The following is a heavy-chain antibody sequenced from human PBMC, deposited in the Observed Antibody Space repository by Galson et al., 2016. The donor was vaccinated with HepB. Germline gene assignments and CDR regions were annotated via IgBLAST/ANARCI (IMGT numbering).Heavy chain of an antibody. CDR2: IDWDDDK. D-gene: IGHD5-12*01. CDR3: ARRSGYDLGGAGNI. J-gene: IGHJ3*02. CDR1: GFSLSTSGMC. V-gene: IGHV2-70*11. Sequence: PALVKPTQTLTLTCTFSGFSLSTSGMCVSWIRQPPGKALEWLARIDWDDDKYYSTSLKTRLTISKDTSKNQVVLTITNMDPLDTATYYCARRSGYDLGGAGNIWGQGKMVTVAS.